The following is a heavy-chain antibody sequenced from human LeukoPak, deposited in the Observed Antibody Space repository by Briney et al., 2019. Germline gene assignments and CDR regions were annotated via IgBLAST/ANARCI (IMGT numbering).Heavy chain of an antibody. CDR1: GFTFSTYD. CDR3: AKSAGYYLDY. V-gene: IGHV3-30*02. Sequence: GGSLRLSCAASGFTFSTYDMHWVRQAPGKGLEWVAFMRCDGSNKYYADSVKGRFTISRDNSKNTLYLQMNSLRAEDTAVYYCAKSAGYYLDYWGQGTLVTVSS. J-gene: IGHJ4*02. CDR2: MRCDGSNK. D-gene: IGHD3-22*01.